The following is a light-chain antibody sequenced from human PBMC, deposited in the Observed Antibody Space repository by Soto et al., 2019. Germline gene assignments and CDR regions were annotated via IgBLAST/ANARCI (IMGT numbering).Light chain of an antibody. V-gene: IGKV3-20*01. CDR2: GAS. Sequence: EIVLTQSPGTLSLSPGERATLSCRASQSVTSSYLAWYQQKPGQAPRLLIYGASSRATGIPDRFSGSGSGTDFTLTISSLEPEDFGVYYCQQDGSSPPTFGQGTKVESK. CDR1: QSVTSSY. CDR3: QQDGSSPPT. J-gene: IGKJ1*01.